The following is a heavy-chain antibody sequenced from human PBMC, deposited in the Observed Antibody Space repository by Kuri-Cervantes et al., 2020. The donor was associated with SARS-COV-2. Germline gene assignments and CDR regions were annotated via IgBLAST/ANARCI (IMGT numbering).Heavy chain of an antibody. CDR2: IYYSGSS. CDR1: GGSISSGDYH. J-gene: IGHJ2*01. Sequence: SETLSLTCTVSGGSISSGDYHWNWIRQAPGKGLEWIGYIYYSGSSYYNPSLKSRVTISGHTSKNQFSLKLSSVTAADTAVYYCARGCDYVDWYFDLWGRGTLVTVSS. V-gene: IGHV4-30-4*08. CDR3: ARGCDYVDWYFDL. D-gene: IGHD4-17*01.